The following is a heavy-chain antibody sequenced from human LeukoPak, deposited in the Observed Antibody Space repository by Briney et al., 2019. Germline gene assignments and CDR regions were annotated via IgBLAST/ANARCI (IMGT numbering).Heavy chain of an antibody. J-gene: IGHJ6*02. CDR1: GGTFSSYA. V-gene: IGHV1-69*13. D-gene: IGHD6-19*01. Sequence: ASVTVSFKASGGTFSSYAISWVRQAPGQGLEWMGGIIPIFGTANYAQKFQGRVTITADESTSTAYMELSSLRSEDTAVYYCARAGVGSRRITYSSGWPYYYYGMDVWGQGTTVTVSS. CDR2: IIPIFGTA. CDR3: ARAGVGSRRITYSSGWPYYYYGMDV.